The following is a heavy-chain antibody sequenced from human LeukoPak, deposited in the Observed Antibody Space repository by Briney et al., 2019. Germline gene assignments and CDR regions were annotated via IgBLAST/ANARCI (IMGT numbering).Heavy chain of an antibody. V-gene: IGHV3-30*02. Sequence: HPGGSPRLSCAASGFTFSSYGMHWVRQAPGKGLEWVAFIRYDGSNKYYADSVKGRFTISRDNSKNTLYLQMNSLRAEDTAVYYCANQYYYGSGSTSLNDAFDIWGQGTMVTVSS. CDR2: IRYDGSNK. J-gene: IGHJ3*02. CDR1: GFTFSSYG. CDR3: ANQYYYGSGSTSLNDAFDI. D-gene: IGHD3-10*01.